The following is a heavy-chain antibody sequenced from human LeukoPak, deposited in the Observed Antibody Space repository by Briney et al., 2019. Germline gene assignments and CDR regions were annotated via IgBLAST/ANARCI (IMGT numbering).Heavy chain of an antibody. CDR3: ARMSYIWGTYRSFDY. D-gene: IGHD3-16*02. CDR2: INPNSGGT. V-gene: IGHV1-2*02. CDR1: GYTFTGYY. J-gene: IGHJ4*02. Sequence: ASVKVSCKASGYTFTGYYMHWVRQAPGQGLEWMGWINPNSGGTNYAQKFQGRVTMTRDTSISTAYMELSRLRSDDTAVYYCARMSYIWGTYRSFDYWGQGTLVTVSS.